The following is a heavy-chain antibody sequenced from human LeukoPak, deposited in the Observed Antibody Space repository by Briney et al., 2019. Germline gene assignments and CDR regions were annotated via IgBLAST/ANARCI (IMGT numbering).Heavy chain of an antibody. V-gene: IGHV4-59*01. CDR1: GGSISSYY. CDR3: ARTEWIQLWFGTDY. Sequence: SETLSLTCTVSGGSISSYYWSWIRQPPGKGLEWIGYIYYSGSTNYNPSLKSRVTISVDTSKNQFSLKLSSVTAADTAVYYCARTEWIQLWFGTDYWGQGTLVTVSS. D-gene: IGHD5-18*01. CDR2: IYYSGST. J-gene: IGHJ4*02.